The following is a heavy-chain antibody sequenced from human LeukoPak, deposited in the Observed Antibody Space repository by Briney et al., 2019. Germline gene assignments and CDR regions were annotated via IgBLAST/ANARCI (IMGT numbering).Heavy chain of an antibody. CDR1: GFTVSSNY. CDR2: IYSGGST. J-gene: IGHJ4*02. Sequence: VGSLRLSCAASGFTVSSNYMSWVRQAPGKGLEWVSVIYSGGSTYYADSVKGRFTISRDNSKNTLYLQMNSLRAEDTAVYYCASLGATVTTGAFDYWGQGTLVTVSS. D-gene: IGHD4-17*01. CDR3: ASLGATVTTGAFDY. V-gene: IGHV3-53*01.